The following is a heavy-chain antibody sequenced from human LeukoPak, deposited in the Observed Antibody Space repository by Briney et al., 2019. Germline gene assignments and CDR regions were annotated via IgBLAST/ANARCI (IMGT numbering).Heavy chain of an antibody. J-gene: IGHJ4*02. CDR2: ISSRSNTAI. CDR3: ARSRGPPDYFDS. Sequence: GGSLRLSCAASGFTLSSYEMNWVRQAPGKGLEWISKISSRSNTAIYYGESVKGRFTISRDNAKNSLYLQLDSLRVEDTAVYYCARSRGPPDYFDSRGQGTVVTVSS. CDR1: GFTLSSYE. V-gene: IGHV3-48*03. D-gene: IGHD2-15*01.